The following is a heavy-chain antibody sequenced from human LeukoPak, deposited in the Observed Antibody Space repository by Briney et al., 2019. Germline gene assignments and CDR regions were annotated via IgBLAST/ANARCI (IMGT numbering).Heavy chain of an antibody. D-gene: IGHD3-10*01. CDR2: ISGSGGST. CDR1: GFTFSSYA. V-gene: IGHV3-23*01. Sequence: GSLRLSCAASGFTFSSYAMHWVRQAPGKGVEWVSAISGSGGSTYYADSVKGRFTISRDNSKNTLYLQMNRLRAEDTAVYHCAIPHRGPNDYWGQGTLVTVSS. CDR3: AIPHRGPNDY. J-gene: IGHJ4*02.